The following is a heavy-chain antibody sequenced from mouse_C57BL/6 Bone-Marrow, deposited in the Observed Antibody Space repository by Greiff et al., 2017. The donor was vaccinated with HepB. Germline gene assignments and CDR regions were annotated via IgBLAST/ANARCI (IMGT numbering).Heavy chain of an antibody. CDR3: ARWGSH. Sequence: EVKLVESGGGLVKPGGSLKLSCAASGFTFSDYGMHWVRQAPEKGLEWVAYISSGSSTIHYADTVKGRFTISRDNAKNTLYLQMTSLRSEDTAMYYCARWGSHWGQGTTLTVSS. J-gene: IGHJ2*01. CDR1: GFTFSDYG. V-gene: IGHV5-17*01. CDR2: ISSGSSTI.